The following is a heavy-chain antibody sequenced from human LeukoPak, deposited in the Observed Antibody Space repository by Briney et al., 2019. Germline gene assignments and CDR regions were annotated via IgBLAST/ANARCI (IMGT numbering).Heavy chain of an antibody. V-gene: IGHV5-51*01. CDR2: IYPSDSET. CDR1: GYRFTTYW. Sequence: GESLKISCKGSGYRFTTYWIGWVRQMPGKGLEWMAIIYPSDSETKYSPSFQGQVTISADKSFNTAYLQWSSLKASDTAMYYCARHYTAVAAFDSWGQGTLVTVSS. D-gene: IGHD6-19*01. J-gene: IGHJ4*02. CDR3: ARHYTAVAAFDS.